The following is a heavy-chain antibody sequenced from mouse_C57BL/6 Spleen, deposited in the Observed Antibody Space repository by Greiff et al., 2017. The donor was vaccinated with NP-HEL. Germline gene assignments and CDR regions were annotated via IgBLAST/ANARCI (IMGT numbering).Heavy chain of an antibody. Sequence: EVQLVESGEGLVKPGGSLKLSCAASGFTFSSYAMSWVRQTPEKRLEWVAYISSGGDYIYYADTVKGRFTISRDNARNTLYLQMSSLKSEDTAMYYCTRDTDYDVRFAYWGQGTLVTVSA. CDR2: ISSGGDYI. D-gene: IGHD2-4*01. CDR3: TRDTDYDVRFAY. J-gene: IGHJ3*01. V-gene: IGHV5-9-1*02. CDR1: GFTFSSYA.